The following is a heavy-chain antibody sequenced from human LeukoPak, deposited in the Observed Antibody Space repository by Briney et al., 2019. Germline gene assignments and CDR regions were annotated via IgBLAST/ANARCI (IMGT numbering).Heavy chain of an antibody. D-gene: IGHD5-18*01. V-gene: IGHV3-23*01. J-gene: IGHJ4*02. CDR2: ISGSGGST. Sequence: GGSLRLSCAASGFTFSSYAMSWVRQAPGKGLEWVSAISGSGGSTYYADSVKGRFTISRDNSKNTLYLQMNSLRAEGTAVYYCAKVFGGYSYGYRRGYLDYWGQGTLVTVSS. CDR1: GFTFSSYA. CDR3: AKVFGGYSYGYRRGYLDY.